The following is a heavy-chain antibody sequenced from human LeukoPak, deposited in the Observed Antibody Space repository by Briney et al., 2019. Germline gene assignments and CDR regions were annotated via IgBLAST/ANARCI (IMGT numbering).Heavy chain of an antibody. D-gene: IGHD2-15*01. Sequence: GGSLRLSCAASGFSFSSYWMHWVRQAPGEGLVWVSRINSDGSTTSYADSVKGRFTISRDNAKNTLFLQMNSLRAEDTAVYYCAKGVDYCSGGSCPADYWGPGTLVTVSS. CDR1: GFSFSSYW. J-gene: IGHJ4*02. CDR3: AKGVDYCSGGSCPADY. CDR2: INSDGSTT. V-gene: IGHV3-74*01.